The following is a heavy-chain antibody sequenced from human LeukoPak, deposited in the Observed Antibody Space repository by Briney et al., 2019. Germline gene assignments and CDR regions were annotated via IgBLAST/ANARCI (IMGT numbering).Heavy chain of an antibody. CDR1: GGSISSYY. Sequence: PSETLSLTCTVSGGSISSYYWSWIRQPAGKGLEWIGRIYTSGSTNYNPSLKSRVTMSVDTSKNQLSLKLSSVTAADTAVYYCARDSSGYYYEQYWYFDLWGRGTLVTVSS. CDR2: IYTSGST. V-gene: IGHV4-4*07. D-gene: IGHD3-22*01. CDR3: ARDSSGYYYEQYWYFDL. J-gene: IGHJ2*01.